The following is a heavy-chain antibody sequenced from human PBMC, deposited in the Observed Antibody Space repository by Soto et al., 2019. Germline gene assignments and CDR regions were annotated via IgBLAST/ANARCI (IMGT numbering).Heavy chain of an antibody. Sequence: PGGSLRLSCAASGFTFSSYAMSWVRQAPGRGLEWVSASISSGGTTYYADSVKGRFTISRDNSKNTLYLQMNSLRAEDTAVYYCAKAFAERVTTWCWGQGTLVTVSS. CDR3: AKAFAERVTTWC. CDR1: GFTFSSYA. CDR2: SISSGGTT. J-gene: IGHJ4*02. V-gene: IGHV3-23*01. D-gene: IGHD4-17*01.